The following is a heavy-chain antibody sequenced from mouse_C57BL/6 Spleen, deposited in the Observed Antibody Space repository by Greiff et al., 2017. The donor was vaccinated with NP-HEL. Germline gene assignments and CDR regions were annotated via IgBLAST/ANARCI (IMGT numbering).Heavy chain of an antibody. V-gene: IGHV3-6*01. CDR1: GYSITSGYY. CDR3: ARSIHYYGSSYDWYFDV. Sequence: EVQLQQSGPGLVKPSQSLSLTCSVTGYSITSGYYWNWIRQFPGNKLEWMGYISYDGSNNYNPSLKNRISITRDTSKNQFFLKLNSVTTEDTATYYCARSIHYYGSSYDWYFDVWGTGTTVTVPS. CDR2: ISYDGSN. J-gene: IGHJ1*03. D-gene: IGHD1-1*01.